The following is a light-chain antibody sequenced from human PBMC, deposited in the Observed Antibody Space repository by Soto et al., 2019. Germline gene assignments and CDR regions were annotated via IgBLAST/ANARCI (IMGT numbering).Light chain of an antibody. CDR1: QSVSSSY. J-gene: IGKJ2*01. CDR2: GAS. Sequence: EIVLTQSPGTLYLSPGERATLSCRASQSVSSSYLAWYQQKPGQAPRLLIYGASSRATGIPDRFSGSGSGTAFTLTISRLEPQDFAVYYCQQYGSSPMYTFGQGTKLEIK. V-gene: IGKV3-20*01. CDR3: QQYGSSPMYT.